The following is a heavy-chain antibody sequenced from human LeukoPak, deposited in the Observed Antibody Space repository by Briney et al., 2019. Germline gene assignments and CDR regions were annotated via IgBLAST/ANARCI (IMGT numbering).Heavy chain of an antibody. CDR1: GFTFSSYW. CDR2: IKQDGSEK. CDR3: ARDQGDWGAY. J-gene: IGHJ4*02. Sequence: QSGGSLRLSCAASGFTFSSYWVSWVRQAPGKGLEWVANIKQDGSEKYYVDSVKGRFTISRDNAKNSLYLQMNSLRAADTAVYYCARDQGDWGAYWGQGTLVTVSS. V-gene: IGHV3-7*01. D-gene: IGHD3-16*01.